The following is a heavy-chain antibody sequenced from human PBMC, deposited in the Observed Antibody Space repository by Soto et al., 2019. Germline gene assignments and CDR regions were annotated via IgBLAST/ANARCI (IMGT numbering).Heavy chain of an antibody. CDR2: IIPILEVA. CDR3: ARDSPIGSVFSCYDAIDY. D-gene: IGHD5-12*01. CDR1: GGTFSTST. J-gene: IGHJ4*02. V-gene: IGHV1-69*08. Sequence: VQLVQSGAEVKKPGSSVKVSCKASGGTFSTSTFTWVRQAPGQGLEWMGRIIPILEVADYAQEFQGRVTITADKSTSTAYMELSSLKSEDTAVYYCARDSPIGSVFSCYDAIDYWGQGTLVTVSA.